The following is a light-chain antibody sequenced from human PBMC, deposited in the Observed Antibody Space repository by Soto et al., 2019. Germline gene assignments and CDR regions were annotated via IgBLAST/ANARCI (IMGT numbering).Light chain of an antibody. CDR1: QNIIRW. CDR2: KAS. Sequence: DIQMTQSPSTLSASVGDRVTITCRACQNIIRWVAWYQQRPGKAPDLLIYKASTLKSGVPSRFSGSGSGTEFTLTISSLQPDDFATYYCQHYNSYSEAFGQGTKV. V-gene: IGKV1-5*03. J-gene: IGKJ1*01. CDR3: QHYNSYSEA.